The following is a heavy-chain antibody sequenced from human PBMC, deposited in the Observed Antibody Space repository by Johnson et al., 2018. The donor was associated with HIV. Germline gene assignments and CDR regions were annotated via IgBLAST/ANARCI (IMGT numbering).Heavy chain of an antibody. D-gene: IGHD2-21*01. CDR3: AREMVVAVAFDI. CDR2: ISYDGSNK. Sequence: VESGGGVVQPGRSLRLSCAASGFTFSSYAMHWVRQAPGKGLEWVVTISYDGSNKYYADSVKGRFTLSSDNSKNTLYLQMNSLRAEDTALYYCAREMVVAVAFDIWGQGTMVTVSS. V-gene: IGHV3-30-3*01. J-gene: IGHJ3*02. CDR1: GFTFSSYA.